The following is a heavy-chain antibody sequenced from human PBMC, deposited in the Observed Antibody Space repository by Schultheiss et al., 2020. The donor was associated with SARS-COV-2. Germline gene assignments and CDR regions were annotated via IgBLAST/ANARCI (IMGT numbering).Heavy chain of an antibody. CDR1: GFTFSSYG. D-gene: IGHD2-8*01. CDR3: AVLMVGRDGMDV. V-gene: IGHV3-30*03. CDR2: ISYDGSNK. Sequence: GESLKISCAASGFTFSSYGMHWVRQAPGKGLEWVAVISYDGSNKYYADSVKGRFTISRDNSKNTLYLQMNSLRAEDTAVYYCAVLMVGRDGMDVWGQGTTVTVSS. J-gene: IGHJ6*02.